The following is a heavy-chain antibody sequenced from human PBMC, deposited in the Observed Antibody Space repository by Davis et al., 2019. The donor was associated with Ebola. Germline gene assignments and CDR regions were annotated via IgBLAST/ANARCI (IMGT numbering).Heavy chain of an antibody. CDR1: GYTFTSYG. J-gene: IGHJ4*02. V-gene: IGHV1-18*01. CDR3: ARDSFITPFDY. CDR2: ISAYNGNT. D-gene: IGHD3-22*01. Sequence: ASVKVSCKASGYTFTSYGISRVRHAPGQGLVWTGWISAYNGNTNYAQKLQGSVTMTTDTSTSTAYLELRSLRSDDTAVYYCARDSFITPFDYWGQGTLVTVSS.